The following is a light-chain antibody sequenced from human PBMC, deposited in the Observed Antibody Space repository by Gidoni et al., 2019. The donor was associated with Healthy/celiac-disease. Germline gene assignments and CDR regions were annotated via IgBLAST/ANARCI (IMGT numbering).Light chain of an antibody. CDR1: SSDVGGYNY. CDR2: DVS. Sequence: QSALTQPASVSGSPAQSITISCTGTSSDVGGYNYVSWYQQHPGKAPKLMIYDVSNRPSGVSNRFSGSKSGNTASLTISGLQAEDEADYYCSSYTSSSTPYVFGTGTKVTVL. J-gene: IGLJ1*01. CDR3: SSYTSSSTPYV. V-gene: IGLV2-14*01.